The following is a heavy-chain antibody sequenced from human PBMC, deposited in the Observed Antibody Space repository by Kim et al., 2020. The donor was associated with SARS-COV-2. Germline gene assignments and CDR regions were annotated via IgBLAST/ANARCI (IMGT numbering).Heavy chain of an antibody. J-gene: IGHJ6*02. CDR1: GFTFSSYG. CDR3: ARDGGDYDYYYYGMDV. Sequence: GGSLRLSCAASGFTFSSYGMHWVRQAPGKGLEWVAVISYDGSNKYYADSVKGRFTISRDNSKNTLYLQMNSLRAEDTAVYYCARDGGDYDYYYYGMDVWGQGTTVTVSS. D-gene: IGHD4-17*01. V-gene: IGHV3-33*05. CDR2: ISYDGSNK.